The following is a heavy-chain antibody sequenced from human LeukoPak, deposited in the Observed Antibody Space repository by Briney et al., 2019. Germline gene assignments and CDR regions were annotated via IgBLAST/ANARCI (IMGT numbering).Heavy chain of an antibody. CDR2: INPNSGGT. V-gene: IGHV1-2*02. CDR3: ARHVYYGSGSYEDY. CDR1: GYTFTGYY. J-gene: IGHJ4*02. Sequence: ASVKVSCKASGYTFTGYYMHWVRQAPGQGLEWMGWINPNSGGTNYAQKFQGRVTMTRDTSISTAYMELSRLRSDDTAVYYCARHVYYGSGSYEDYWGQGTLVTVSS. D-gene: IGHD3-10*01.